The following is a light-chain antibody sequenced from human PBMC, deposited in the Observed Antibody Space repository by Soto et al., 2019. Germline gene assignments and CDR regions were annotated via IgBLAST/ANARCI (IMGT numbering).Light chain of an antibody. Sequence: AIEMTQSPSSLSASVGDRVTITCRASQGIRNDLGWYQQKPGKAPKLLIYGASRLQSGVPSRFGGSGSGTHFTLNISSLQPEDFVPYYGLQDNNYPLTFGQGTRLEMK. CDR2: GAS. CDR1: QGIRND. CDR3: LQDNNYPLT. J-gene: IGKJ5*01. V-gene: IGKV1-6*01.